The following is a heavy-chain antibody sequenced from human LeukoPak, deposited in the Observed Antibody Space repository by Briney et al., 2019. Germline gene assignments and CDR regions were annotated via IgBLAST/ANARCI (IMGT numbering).Heavy chain of an antibody. CDR1: GGSISSYY. Sequence: PSETLSLTCTVSGGSISSYYWSWIRQPPGKGLEWIGYIYYSGSTNYNPSLKSRVTISVDTSKNQFSLKLSSVTAADTAVYYCARFIGIGYYYDYWGQGTLVTVSS. CDR2: IYYSGST. V-gene: IGHV4-59*08. D-gene: IGHD3-22*01. CDR3: ARFIGIGYYYDY. J-gene: IGHJ4*02.